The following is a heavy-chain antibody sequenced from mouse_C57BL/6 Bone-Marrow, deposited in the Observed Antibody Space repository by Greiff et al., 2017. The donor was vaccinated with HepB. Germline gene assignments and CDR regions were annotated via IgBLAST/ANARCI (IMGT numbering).Heavy chain of an antibody. CDR1: GYTFTDYY. CDR2: IGPGSGST. V-gene: IGHV1-77*01. D-gene: IGHD1-3*01. Sequence: QLQQSGAELVKPGASVKISCKASGYTFTDYYINWVKQRPGQGLEWIGKIGPGSGSTYYNEKFKGKATLTADKSSSTAYMQLSSLTSEDSAVYFCARWRTKAYYYAMDYWGQGTSVTVSS. CDR3: ARWRTKAYYYAMDY. J-gene: IGHJ4*01.